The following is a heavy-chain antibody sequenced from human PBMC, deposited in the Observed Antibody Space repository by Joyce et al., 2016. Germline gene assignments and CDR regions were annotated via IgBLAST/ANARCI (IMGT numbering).Heavy chain of an antibody. CDR3: ARSQWLAPLMY. Sequence: QVQLQQWGAGLLKPSETLSLTCVVAGGHFRGFFWTWVRQPPGKGLEWIGDINNSGVTNYNPSLKTRVTFSLDTSKNQFSLKLTSLSAADTAVYYCARSQWLAPLMYWGQGTPVTVSS. J-gene: IGHJ4*02. V-gene: IGHV4-34*01. D-gene: IGHD6-19*01. CDR2: INNSGVT. CDR1: GGHFRGFF.